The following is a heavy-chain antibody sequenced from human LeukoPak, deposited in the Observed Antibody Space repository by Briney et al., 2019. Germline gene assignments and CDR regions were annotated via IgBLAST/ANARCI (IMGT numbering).Heavy chain of an antibody. CDR1: GGSISSSSYY. CDR3: ARVRTIVTTTFDY. J-gene: IGHJ4*02. CDR2: IYYSGST. Sequence: PSETLSLTCTVSGGSISSSSYYWGWLRQPPGKGLEWIGSIYYSGSTYYNPSLKSRVTISVDTSKNQFSLELSSVTAADTAVYYCARVRTIVTTTFDYWGQGTLVTVSS. D-gene: IGHD4-17*01. V-gene: IGHV4-39*01.